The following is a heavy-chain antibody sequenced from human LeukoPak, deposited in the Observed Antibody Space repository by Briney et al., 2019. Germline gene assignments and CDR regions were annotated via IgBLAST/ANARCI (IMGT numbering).Heavy chain of an antibody. J-gene: IGHJ4*02. D-gene: IGHD3-3*01. V-gene: IGHV1-8*01. CDR3: ARDGVSKFDY. CDR2: MNPHSGNT. CDR1: GYTFTSYD. Sequence: ASVKVSCKASGYTFTSYDINWVRQATGQGLEWMGWMNPHSGNTGYAQKFQGRVTMARNTSISTAYMELSSLRSEDTAVYYCARDGVSKFDYWGQGTLVTVSS.